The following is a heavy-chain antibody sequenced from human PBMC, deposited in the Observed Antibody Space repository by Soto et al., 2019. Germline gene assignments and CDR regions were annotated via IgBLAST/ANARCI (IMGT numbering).Heavy chain of an antibody. CDR2: IKVDGTEK. J-gene: IGHJ4*02. CDR3: ARDSPATAMSLPDY. D-gene: IGHD5-18*01. V-gene: IGHV3-7*01. CDR1: GFILRDYW. Sequence: GGSLGLSSAASGFILRDYWMNWVRQAPGKGPEWVANIKVDGTEKNYVDSVKGRFTISRDNAKNSLYLQMNSLRAEDTAVYYCARDSPATAMSLPDYWGQGTLVTVSS.